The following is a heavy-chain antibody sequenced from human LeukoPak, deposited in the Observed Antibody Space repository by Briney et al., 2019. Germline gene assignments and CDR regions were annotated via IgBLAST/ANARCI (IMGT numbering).Heavy chain of an antibody. D-gene: IGHD4-11*01. CDR1: GFTFGDYA. J-gene: IGHJ3*02. Sequence: PGGSLRLSCTASGFTFGDYAMNWFRQAPGQGLEWVSFIRSKAHGGTTEYAASVKGRFTISRDDSKSIAYLQMNSLKTEYTAVYYCTRESGCADYKNHAFNIWGQGTMVTVSS. V-gene: IGHV3-49*03. CDR3: TRESGCADYKNHAFNI. CDR2: IRSKAHGGTT.